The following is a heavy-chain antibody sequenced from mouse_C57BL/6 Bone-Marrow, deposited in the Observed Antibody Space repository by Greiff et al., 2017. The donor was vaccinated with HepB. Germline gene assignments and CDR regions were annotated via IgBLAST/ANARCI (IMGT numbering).Heavy chain of an antibody. J-gene: IGHJ4*01. CDR1: GFTFSDYG. Sequence: EVKLVESGGGLVQPGGSLKLSCAASGFTFSDYGMAWVRQAPRKGPEWVAFISNLAYSIYYADTVTGRFTISRENAKNTLYLEMSSLRSEDTAMYYCARHHYYGHYAMDYWGQGTSVTVSS. V-gene: IGHV5-15*04. CDR2: ISNLAYSI. D-gene: IGHD1-2*01. CDR3: ARHHYYGHYAMDY.